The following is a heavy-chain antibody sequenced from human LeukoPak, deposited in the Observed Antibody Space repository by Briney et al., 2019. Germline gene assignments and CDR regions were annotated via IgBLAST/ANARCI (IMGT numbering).Heavy chain of an antibody. D-gene: IGHD1-14*01. CDR3: AADVPSPLAQIDY. V-gene: IGHV3-15*01. CDR1: GFTLSNAW. CDR2: ISADGTT. J-gene: IGHJ4*02. Sequence: GGSLRLSCAAAGFTLSNAWMIWIHQAPGNGLDQVARISADGTTDYAAPVKVRFTISRDDSMNTLSLQMDSLKTGDTAVYYCAADVPSPLAQIDYWGQGTPVTVSS.